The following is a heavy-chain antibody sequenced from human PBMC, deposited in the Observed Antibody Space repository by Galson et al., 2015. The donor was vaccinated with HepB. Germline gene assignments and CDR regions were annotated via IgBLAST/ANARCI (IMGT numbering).Heavy chain of an antibody. V-gene: IGHV1-69*04. J-gene: IGHJ4*02. CDR3: ARDSYYYDSNGQPPDY. CDR1: GGTFSNYA. Sequence: SVKVSCKASGGTFSNYAITWVRQAPGQGLEWMGRIIPVLGIASYAQKFQGRVTLTADKSTTTAYMELSSLRSEDTAVYYCARDSYYYDSNGQPPDYWGQGTLVTVSS. D-gene: IGHD3-22*01. CDR2: IIPVLGIA.